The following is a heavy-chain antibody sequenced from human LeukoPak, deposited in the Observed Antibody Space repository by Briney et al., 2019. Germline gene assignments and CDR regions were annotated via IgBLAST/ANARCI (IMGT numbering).Heavy chain of an antibody. CDR3: ARGHYDFWSGYYGFDP. Sequence: GGSLRLSCAASGFTFSDYYMSWIRQAPGKGLEWVSYISSSGSTIYYADSVKGRFTISRDNAKNSLYLQMNSLRAEDTAVYYCARGHYDFWSGYYGFDPWGQGTPVTVSS. J-gene: IGHJ5*02. CDR1: GFTFSDYY. CDR2: ISSSGSTI. D-gene: IGHD3-3*01. V-gene: IGHV3-11*04.